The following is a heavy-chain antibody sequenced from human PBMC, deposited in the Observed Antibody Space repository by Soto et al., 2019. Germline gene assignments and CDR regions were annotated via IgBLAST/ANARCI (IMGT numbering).Heavy chain of an antibody. CDR1: GFTFSSYG. CDR3: AKDHHRNDEGG. J-gene: IGHJ4*02. Sequence: QVQLVESGGGVVQPGRSLRLSCAASGFTFSSYGMHWVRQAPGKGLEWVAVISYDGSNKYYADSVKGRFTISRDNSKNTLYLQMNSLRAEDTAVYYCAKDHHRNDEGGWGQGTLVTVSS. D-gene: IGHD1-1*01. V-gene: IGHV3-30*18. CDR2: ISYDGSNK.